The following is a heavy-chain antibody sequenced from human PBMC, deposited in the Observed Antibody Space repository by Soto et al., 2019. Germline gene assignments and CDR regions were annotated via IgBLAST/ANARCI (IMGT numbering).Heavy chain of an antibody. D-gene: IGHD3-3*01. Sequence: VSVKVSCTTSGYTFTSYDIYWVRLATGQGLEWLGWMNPDSGNTGYAQKFQGRVTMTRNTSTSTAYMELSSLRSEDTAVYYCARWSITVFGVIIMGGLDFWGQGTLVTVTS. CDR1: GYTFTSYD. CDR3: ARWSITVFGVIIMGGLDF. CDR2: MNPDSGNT. J-gene: IGHJ4*02. V-gene: IGHV1-8*01.